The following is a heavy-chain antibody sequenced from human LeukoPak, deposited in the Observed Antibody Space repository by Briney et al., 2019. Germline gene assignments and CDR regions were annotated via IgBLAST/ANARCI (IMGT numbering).Heavy chain of an antibody. CDR3: ARASDYPDY. V-gene: IGHV1-46*03. CDR1: GGTLGTYA. D-gene: IGHD4-17*01. Sequence: ASVKVSCKASGGTLGTYAVSWVRQAPGQGLEWMGIINPSGGSTSYAQKFQGRVTMTRDTSTSTVYMELSSLRSEDTAVYYCARASDYPDYWGQGTLVTVSS. CDR2: INPSGGST. J-gene: IGHJ4*02.